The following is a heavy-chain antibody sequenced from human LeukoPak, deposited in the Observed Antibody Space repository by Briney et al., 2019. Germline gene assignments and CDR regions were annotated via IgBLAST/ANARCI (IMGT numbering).Heavy chain of an antibody. CDR1: GFTLRSYV. J-gene: IGHJ4*02. D-gene: IGHD2-21*02. Sequence: GGSLRLSCVASGFTLRSYVMNWVRQTPGKGLEWVSSISGSGDSTFYADSVKGRFSISRDNSKNTLYLQVNDLRTEDTAVYYCAKDRLLNCRGDCYIFDYWGQGTVVTVSS. V-gene: IGHV3-23*01. CDR3: AKDRLLNCRGDCYIFDY. CDR2: ISGSGDST.